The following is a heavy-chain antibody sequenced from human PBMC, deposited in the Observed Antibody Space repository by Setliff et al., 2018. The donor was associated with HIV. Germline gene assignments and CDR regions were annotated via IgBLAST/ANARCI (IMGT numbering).Heavy chain of an antibody. CDR3: ARGVNPPYYDFWSGNYMRKYYYYYMDV. D-gene: IGHD3-3*01. Sequence: SETLSLTCAVYGRSLSGYYWSWIRQPPGKGLEWIGEINQSGSTNYNPSLKSRVTISVDTSKNQFSLKLSSVTAAVTAVYYCARGVNPPYYDFWSGNYMRKYYYYYMDVWGKGTTVTVSS. CDR1: GRSLSGYY. V-gene: IGHV4-34*01. CDR2: INQSGST. J-gene: IGHJ6*03.